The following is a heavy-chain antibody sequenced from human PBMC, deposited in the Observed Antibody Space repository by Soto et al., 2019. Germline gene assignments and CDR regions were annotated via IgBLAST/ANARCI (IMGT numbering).Heavy chain of an antibody. J-gene: IGHJ4*02. D-gene: IGHD2-21*01. Sequence: ASVKVSCKASGYSFTSYDVNWVRQATGQGLEWMGWMNPNSGNTAFAQKFQGRVTMTRNTSISTAYMELSSLRSEDTAVYYCARGSPGYCGGDCYFDIWAQGTLVTVSS. CDR2: MNPNSGNT. CDR3: ARGSPGYCGGDCYFDI. CDR1: GYSFTSYD. V-gene: IGHV1-8*01.